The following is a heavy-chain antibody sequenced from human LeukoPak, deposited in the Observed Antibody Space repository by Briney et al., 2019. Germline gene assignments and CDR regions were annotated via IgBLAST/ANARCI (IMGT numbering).Heavy chain of an antibody. CDR1: GITFSSCA. CDR2: ISGSGGST. D-gene: IGHD5-12*01. J-gene: IGHJ6*02. Sequence: GGSLRLSCEASGITFSSCAMSWVRQAPGKGLEWVSGISGSGGSTYYTDSVKGRFTISRDNSKNTLYLQMNSLRAEDTALYYCAKGRGPWLYYGMDVWGQGTTVTVSS. V-gene: IGHV3-23*01. CDR3: AKGRGPWLYYGMDV.